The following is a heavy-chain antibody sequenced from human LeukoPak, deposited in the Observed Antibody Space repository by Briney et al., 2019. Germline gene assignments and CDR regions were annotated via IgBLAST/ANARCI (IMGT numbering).Heavy chain of an antibody. CDR1: GGSISSSSYY. Sequence: SETLSLTCTVSGGSISSSSYYWGWIRQPPGKGLEWIGSIYYSGSTYYNPSLKSRVTISVDTSKNQFSLKLSSVTAADTAVYYCARASYRMVRGGHNWFDPWGQGTLVTVSS. V-gene: IGHV4-39*07. CDR3: ARASYRMVRGGHNWFDP. J-gene: IGHJ5*02. CDR2: IYYSGST. D-gene: IGHD3-10*01.